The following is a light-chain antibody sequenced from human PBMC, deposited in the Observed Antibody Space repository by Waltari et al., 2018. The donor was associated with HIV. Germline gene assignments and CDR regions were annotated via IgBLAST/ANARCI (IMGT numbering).Light chain of an antibody. V-gene: IGLV3-21*04. CDR3: QVWDSSRDHPVV. CDR1: NIGSKS. CDR2: YDR. J-gene: IGLJ2*01. Sequence: SYVLTQPPSVSVAPGKTARFTCGGNNIGSKSGHWYQQKPGQAPILVIYYDRDRPSGIPERFSGSNAVNTATLTSSRVEAGDEADYYCQVWDSSRDHPVVFGGGTKLTVL.